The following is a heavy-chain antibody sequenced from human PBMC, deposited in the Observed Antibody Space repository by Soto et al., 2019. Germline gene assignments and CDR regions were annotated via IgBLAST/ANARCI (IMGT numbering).Heavy chain of an antibody. J-gene: IGHJ6*02. CDR2: ISGSGGST. CDR3: AKDGLYGDYSYGMDV. CDR1: GFTFSSYA. Sequence: EVQLLESGGGLVQPGGSLRLSCAASGFTFSSYAMRWVRQAPGKGLEWVSAISGSGGSTYYADSVKGRFTISRDNSKNTLYLQMNSLRAEETAVCYCAKDGLYGDYSYGMDVWGQGTTVTVSS. D-gene: IGHD4-17*01. V-gene: IGHV3-23*01.